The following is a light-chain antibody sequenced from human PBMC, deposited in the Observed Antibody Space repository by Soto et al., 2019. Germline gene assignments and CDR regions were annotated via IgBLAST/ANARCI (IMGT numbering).Light chain of an antibody. J-gene: IGLJ1*01. V-gene: IGLV1-36*01. CDR3: AAWDASLNGYV. CDR1: SSNIGNNA. Sequence: VMTQRPRLSEDPRQRVTISCSGSSSNIGNNAVNWYQQLPGKAPKLLIYYDDLLPSGVSDRFSGSKSGTSASLAISGLQSEDEADYYCAAWDASLNGYVFGTRTKVTVL. CDR2: YDD.